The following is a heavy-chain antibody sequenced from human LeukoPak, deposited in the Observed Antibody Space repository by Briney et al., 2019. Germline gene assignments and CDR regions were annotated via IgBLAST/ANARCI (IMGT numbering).Heavy chain of an antibody. CDR1: GGSIRISSYY. V-gene: IGHV4-39*01. CDR2: IYYSGST. J-gene: IGHJ4*02. Sequence: PSETLSLTCTVSGGSIRISSYYWGWIRQPPGKGLEWIGSIYYSGSTYYNPSLKSRVTISVDTSKNQFSLKLSSVTAADTAVYYCARHRTIYYDNSGYWVWGQGTLVTVSS. CDR3: ARHRTIYYDNSGYWV. D-gene: IGHD3-22*01.